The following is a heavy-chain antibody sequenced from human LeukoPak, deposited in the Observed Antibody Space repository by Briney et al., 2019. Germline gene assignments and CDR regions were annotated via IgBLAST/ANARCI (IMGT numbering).Heavy chain of an antibody. D-gene: IGHD5-18*01. Sequence: ASVKVSCKASGYTFTSYDINWVRQATGQGLEWMGWMNPNSGSTGYAQKFQGRVTMTRNTSISTAYMELSSLRSEDTAVYYCARGGSRDTAMVTLVYYYYYMDVWGKGTTVTISS. V-gene: IGHV1-8*01. CDR3: ARGGSRDTAMVTLVYYYYYMDV. J-gene: IGHJ6*03. CDR2: MNPNSGST. CDR1: GYTFTSYD.